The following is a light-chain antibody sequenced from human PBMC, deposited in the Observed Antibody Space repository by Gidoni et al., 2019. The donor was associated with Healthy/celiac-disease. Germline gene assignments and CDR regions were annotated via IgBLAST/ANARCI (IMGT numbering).Light chain of an antibody. Sequence: VIWMTQSPSLLSASTGDRVTISCLMSQGISSYLAWYQQKPGKAPELLIYAASTLQSGVPSRFSGSGSGTDFTLTISCLQSEDFATYYCQQYYSFPRTFGGGTKVEIK. CDR1: QGISSY. CDR2: AAS. V-gene: IGKV1D-8*01. CDR3: QQYYSFPRT. J-gene: IGKJ4*01.